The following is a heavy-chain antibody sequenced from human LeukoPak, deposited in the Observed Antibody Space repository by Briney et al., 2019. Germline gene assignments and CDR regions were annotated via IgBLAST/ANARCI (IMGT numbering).Heavy chain of an antibody. J-gene: IGHJ4*02. D-gene: IGHD3-3*01. CDR2: ISSSSSYI. CDR3: ARDGLAGYDFWSGYSGPLDY. Sequence: GGSLRLSCAASGFTFSSYSMNWVRQAPGKGLEWVSSISSSSSYIYYADSVKGRFTLSRDNAKNSLYLQMNSLRAEDTAVYYCARDGLAGYDFWSGYSGPLDYWGQGTLVTVSS. CDR1: GFTFSSYS. V-gene: IGHV3-21*01.